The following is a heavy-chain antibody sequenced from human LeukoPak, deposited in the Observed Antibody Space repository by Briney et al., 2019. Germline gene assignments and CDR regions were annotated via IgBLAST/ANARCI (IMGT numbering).Heavy chain of an antibody. J-gene: IGHJ4*02. Sequence: SETLSLTCSVSGYSISSGYYWVWIRQPPGKGLEWIGSIYHNGHTYNNPSLKSRVTISVDTSKNQFSLRLTSVTAADTAVYYCARSPTKRVPEDYWGQGTLVTVSS. D-gene: IGHD2-2*01. V-gene: IGHV4-38-2*02. CDR1: GYSISSGYY. CDR2: IYHNGHT. CDR3: ARSPTKRVPEDY.